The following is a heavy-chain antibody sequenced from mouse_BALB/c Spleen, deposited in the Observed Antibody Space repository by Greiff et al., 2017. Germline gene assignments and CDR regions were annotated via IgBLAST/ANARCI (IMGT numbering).Heavy chain of an antibody. CDR2: ISNGGGST. CDR1: GFTFSSYT. V-gene: IGHV5-12-2*01. Sequence: EVQLVESGGGLVQPGGSLKLSCAASGFTFSSYTMSWVRQTPEKRLEWVAYISNGGGSTYYPDTVKGRFTISRDNAKNTLYLQMSSLKSEDTAMYYCARLLIYDGYYSAMDYWGQGTSVTVSS. J-gene: IGHJ4*01. D-gene: IGHD2-3*01. CDR3: ARLLIYDGYYSAMDY.